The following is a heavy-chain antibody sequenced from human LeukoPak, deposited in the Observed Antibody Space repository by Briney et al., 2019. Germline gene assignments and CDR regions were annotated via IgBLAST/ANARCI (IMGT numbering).Heavy chain of an antibody. CDR2: IWYDGSNK. Sequence: PGGSLRLSCAASGFTFSSYGMHWVRQAPGKGLEWVAVIWYDGSNKYYADSVKGRFTISRDNSKNTLYLQMNSLRAEDTAVYYCARAYYYDSSGSDAFDIWGQGTVVTVSS. CDR3: ARAYYYDSSGSDAFDI. J-gene: IGHJ3*02. CDR1: GFTFSSYG. D-gene: IGHD3-22*01. V-gene: IGHV3-33*01.